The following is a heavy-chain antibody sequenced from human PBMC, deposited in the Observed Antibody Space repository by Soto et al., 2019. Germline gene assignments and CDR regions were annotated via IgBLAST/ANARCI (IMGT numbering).Heavy chain of an antibody. Sequence: QVQLQESGPGLVKPSETLSLTCTVSGGSISSYYWSWIQQPPGKGLEWIGYIYYSGSTNYNPSLKSRVTISVDTSKNQFSVKLSSVTAADTAVYYCARRRGYCSSTSCYDENYYYYYMDVWGKGTTVTVSS. CDR2: IYYSGST. V-gene: IGHV4-59*08. CDR1: GGSISSYY. CDR3: ARRRGYCSSTSCYDENYYYYYMDV. D-gene: IGHD2-2*01. J-gene: IGHJ6*03.